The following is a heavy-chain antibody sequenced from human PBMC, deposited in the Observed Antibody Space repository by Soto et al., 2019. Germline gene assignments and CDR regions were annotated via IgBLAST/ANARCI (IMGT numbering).Heavy chain of an antibody. J-gene: IGHJ4*02. V-gene: IGHV1-18*01. CDR1: GYTFTSYG. CDR3: ARDYDILTGYYTYYFDY. Sequence: GASVKVSCKASGYTFTSYGISWVRQAPGQGLEWMGWISAYNGNTNYAQKLQGRVTMTTDTSTSTAYKELRSLRSDDTAVYYFARDYDILTGYYTYYFDYWGKGTLVTVSS. CDR2: ISAYNGNT. D-gene: IGHD3-9*01.